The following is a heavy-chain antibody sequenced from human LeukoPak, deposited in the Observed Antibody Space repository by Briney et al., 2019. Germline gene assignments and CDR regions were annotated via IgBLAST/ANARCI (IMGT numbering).Heavy chain of an antibody. CDR1: GFTVSSTY. J-gene: IGHJ6*02. CDR3: ARDYGRSRDYGMDV. CDR2: INSDGSST. V-gene: IGHV3-74*01. Sequence: GGSLRLSCAASGFTVSSTYMSWVRQAPGKGLVWVSRINSDGSSTTYADSVKGRFTISRDNAKNTLYLQMNSLRAEDTAVYFCARDYGRSRDYGMDVWGQGTTVTVSS. D-gene: IGHD3-10*01.